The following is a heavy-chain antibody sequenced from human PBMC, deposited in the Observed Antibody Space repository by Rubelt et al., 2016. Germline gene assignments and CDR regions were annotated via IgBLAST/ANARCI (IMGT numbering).Heavy chain of an antibody. J-gene: IGHJ1*01. V-gene: IGHV3-30*02. CDR3: AKPARLDYGINAEYFQH. CDR2: IRYDGSNK. CDR1: GFTFSSYG. Sequence: QVQLVESGGGVVQPGGSLRLSCAASGFTFSSYGMHWVRQAPGKGLEWVAFIRYDGSNKYYADSVKGRFTISRDNSKNALYLQMTSLRAEDTAVYYCAKPARLDYGINAEYFQHWGQGTLVTVSS. D-gene: IGHD4-17*01.